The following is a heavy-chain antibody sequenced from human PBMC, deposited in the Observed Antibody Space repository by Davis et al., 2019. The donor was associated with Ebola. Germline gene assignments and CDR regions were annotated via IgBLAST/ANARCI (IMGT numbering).Heavy chain of an antibody. Sequence: ASVKVSCKASGGTFSSYAINWVRQATGQGLEWMGWMNPNSGNTGYAQKFQGRVTMTRNTSISTAYMELSSLRSEDTAVYYCARGGLGLGSAVYWGQGTLVTVSS. D-gene: IGHD3-22*01. CDR3: ARGGLGLGSAVY. J-gene: IGHJ4*02. CDR1: GGTFSSYA. CDR2: MNPNSGNT. V-gene: IGHV1-8*02.